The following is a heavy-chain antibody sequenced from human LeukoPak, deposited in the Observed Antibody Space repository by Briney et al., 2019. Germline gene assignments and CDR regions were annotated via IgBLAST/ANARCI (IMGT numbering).Heavy chain of an antibody. CDR2: ISGSGIDI. D-gene: IGHD6-13*01. CDR1: GFTFTNYA. J-gene: IGHJ4*01. CDR3: GKAAGFLDY. V-gene: IGHV3-23*01. Sequence: GGSLRLSCVASGFTFTNYAMIWVRQAPGKGLEWVSSISGSGIDIYSADSVKGRFTFSRDNSKNTVYLHINSLRAEDTAIYYCGKAAGFLDYWAAEPWSSSPQ.